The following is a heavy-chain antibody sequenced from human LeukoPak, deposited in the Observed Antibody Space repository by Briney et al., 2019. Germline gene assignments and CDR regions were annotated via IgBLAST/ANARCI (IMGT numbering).Heavy chain of an antibody. CDR3: AKDRSRSWYSFDY. CDR2: IRSDGTNK. J-gene: IGHJ4*02. Sequence: PGGSLRLSCEASGFSFSAYGMHWVRQAPGKGLEWVAFIRSDGTNKYYADSVKGRFTISRDNSKNTLYLQMNSLRTGDTAVYYCAKDRSRSWYSFDYWGQGTLVTVSS. D-gene: IGHD6-13*01. V-gene: IGHV3-30*02. CDR1: GFSFSAYG.